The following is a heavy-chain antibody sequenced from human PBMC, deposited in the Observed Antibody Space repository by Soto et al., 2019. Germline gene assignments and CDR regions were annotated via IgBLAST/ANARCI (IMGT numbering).Heavy chain of an antibody. CDR1: GGSFSGYY. J-gene: IGHJ4*02. CDR3: ARGRLGRGYSYGRKGYFFDY. D-gene: IGHD5-18*01. Sequence: SETLSLTCAVYGGSFSGYYWSWIRQPPGKGLEWIGEINHSGSTNYNPSLKSRVTISVDTSKNQFSLKLSSVTAADTAVYYCARGRLGRGYSYGRKGYFFDYWGQGTLVTVSS. CDR2: INHSGST. V-gene: IGHV4-34*01.